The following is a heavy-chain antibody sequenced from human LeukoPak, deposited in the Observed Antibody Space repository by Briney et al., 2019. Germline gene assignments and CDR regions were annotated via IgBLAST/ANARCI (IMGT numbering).Heavy chain of an antibody. CDR1: GFTFSSYA. CDR2: ISGSGGST. Sequence: GGSLRLSCAASGFTFSSYAMSWVRQAPGKGLEWVSAISGSGGSTYYADSVKGRFTISRDNAKNTLYLQMNSLRAEDSAVYYCARAYGDYGGSYYYIDVWGKGTTVTVSS. D-gene: IGHD4-17*01. V-gene: IGHV3-23*01. J-gene: IGHJ6*03. CDR3: ARAYGDYGGSYYYIDV.